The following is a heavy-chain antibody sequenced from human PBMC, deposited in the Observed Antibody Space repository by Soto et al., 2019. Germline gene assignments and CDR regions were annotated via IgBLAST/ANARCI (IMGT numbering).Heavy chain of an antibody. CDR1: GYSISSGYY. V-gene: IGHV4-38-2*01. D-gene: IGHD3-10*01. CDR2: IYQSGST. Sequence: PSETLSLTCAVSGYSISSGYYWGWIRQPPGKGLEWIGSIYQSGSTYYNPSLKSRVTISLDTSKNQFSLKLRSVTAADTAVYYCARVDGSGTYSLFDYWGQGALVTVSS. J-gene: IGHJ4*02. CDR3: ARVDGSGTYSLFDY.